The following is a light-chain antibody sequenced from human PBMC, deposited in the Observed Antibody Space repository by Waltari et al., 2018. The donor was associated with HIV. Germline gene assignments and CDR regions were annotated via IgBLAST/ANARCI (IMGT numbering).Light chain of an antibody. V-gene: IGKV3D-15*01. CDR2: GAS. CDR3: QQYRDWPHYT. J-gene: IGKJ2*01. Sequence: EVVIRQSSVTLSVSPGETVTLSCRASENIGNNLAWYHQKPGQPPRLVIYGASRRATGLPARFSGSGSGTDFSLTIISLKSEDLGTYCQQYRDWPHYTFGQGTRLDIK. CDR1: ENIGNN.